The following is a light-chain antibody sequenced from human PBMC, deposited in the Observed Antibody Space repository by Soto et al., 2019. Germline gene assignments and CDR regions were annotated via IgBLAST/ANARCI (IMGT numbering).Light chain of an antibody. Sequence: QLVLTQPASVSGSPGQSITISCTGTSSDVGGYNYVSWYQQHPGKAPKLMIYEVSNRPSGVSNRFSGSKSGNTASLTISGLQAEDEADYYCSSYTSSSVFGGGTKLTVL. CDR2: EVS. CDR3: SSYTSSSV. J-gene: IGLJ3*02. CDR1: SSDVGGYNY. V-gene: IGLV2-14*01.